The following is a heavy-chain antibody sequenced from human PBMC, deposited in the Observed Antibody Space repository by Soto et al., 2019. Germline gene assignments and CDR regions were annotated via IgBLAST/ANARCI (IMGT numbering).Heavy chain of an antibody. CDR1: GGSINSYY. CDR2: IYNSGST. CDR3: ASTLSVAGTVWFDR. Sequence: SDTLSLTCTVSGGSINSYYWSWIRQPPGKGLEWIGYIYNSGSTNHNPSLKSRVTISLDKSKNQFSLKSNSLTAADTAVYYCASTLSVAGTVWFDRWGQGILVTVS. V-gene: IGHV4-59*01. J-gene: IGHJ5*02. D-gene: IGHD6-19*01.